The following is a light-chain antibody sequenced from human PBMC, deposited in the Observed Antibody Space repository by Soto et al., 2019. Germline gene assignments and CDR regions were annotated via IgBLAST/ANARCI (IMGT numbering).Light chain of an antibody. CDR2: GAS. V-gene: IGKV3-20*01. CDR3: RHYGSSLLP. CDR1: QSVSSSY. Sequence: EIVLTQSPGTLSLSPGEIATLSCRASQSVSSSYLAWYQQKPGQAPRLLIYGASSRATGIPDRFSDSGSGTDFTLTISRLELEDFAVYYYRHYGSSLLPFGGGTKVDIK. J-gene: IGKJ4*01.